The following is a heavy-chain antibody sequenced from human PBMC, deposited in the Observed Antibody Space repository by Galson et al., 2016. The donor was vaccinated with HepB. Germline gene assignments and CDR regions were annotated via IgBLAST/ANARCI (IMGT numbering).Heavy chain of an antibody. CDR1: GFTFSSYA. J-gene: IGHJ6*02. CDR3: AKEWGIATTYYYYGMDV. D-gene: IGHD5-24*01. Sequence: SLRLSCAASGFTFSSYAMSWVRQAPGKGLEWVSDISGSGSSTYYADSVKGRFTISRDNSKNTLYLQMNSLRAEDTAVYYCAKEWGIATTYYYYGMDVWGQGTTVTVSS. V-gene: IGHV3-23*01. CDR2: ISGSGSST.